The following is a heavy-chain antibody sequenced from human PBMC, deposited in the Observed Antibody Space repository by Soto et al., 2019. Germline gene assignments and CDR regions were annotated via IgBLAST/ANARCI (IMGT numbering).Heavy chain of an antibody. V-gene: IGHV3-23*01. CDR2: ISGSGGST. J-gene: IGHJ6*02. CDR1: GFTFSSYA. Sequence: LRLSCAASGFTFSSYAMSWVRQAPGKGLEWVSAISGSGGSTYYADSVKGRFTISRGNSKNTLYLQMNSLRAEDTAVYYCAKASAASSRYSSSWYGSYYYYGMDVWGQGTTVTVSS. CDR3: AKASAASSRYSSSWYGSYYYYGMDV. D-gene: IGHD6-13*01.